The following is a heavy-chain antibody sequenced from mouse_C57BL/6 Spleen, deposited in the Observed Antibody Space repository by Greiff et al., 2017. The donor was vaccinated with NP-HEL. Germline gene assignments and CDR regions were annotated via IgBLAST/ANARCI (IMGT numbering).Heavy chain of an antibody. D-gene: IGHD1-1*01. CDR3: ARCTTVVATGAMDY. V-gene: IGHV14-3*01. CDR1: GFNIKNTY. J-gene: IGHJ4*01. CDR2: IDPANGNT. Sequence: VQLKESVAELVRPGASVKLSCTASGFNIKNTYMHWVKQRPEQGLEWIGRIDPANGNTKYAPKFQGKATITADTYSNTAYLQLSSLTSEDTAIYYCARCTTVVATGAMDYWGQGTSVTVSS.